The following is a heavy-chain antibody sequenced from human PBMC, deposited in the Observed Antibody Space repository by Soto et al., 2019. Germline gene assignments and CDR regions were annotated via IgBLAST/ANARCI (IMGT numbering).Heavy chain of an antibody. D-gene: IGHD6-19*01. Sequence: SVKVSCKASGYTFTSYAMHWVCQAPGQRLEWMGRIIPILGIANYAQKFQGRVTITADKSTSTAYVELSSLRSEDTAVYYCARAVGYYYGMDVWGQGTTVTVSS. V-gene: IGHV1-69*04. CDR3: ARAVGYYYGMDV. J-gene: IGHJ6*02. CDR2: IIPILGIA. CDR1: GYTFTSYA.